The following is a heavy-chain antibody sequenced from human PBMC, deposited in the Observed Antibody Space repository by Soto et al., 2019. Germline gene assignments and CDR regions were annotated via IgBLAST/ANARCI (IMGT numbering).Heavy chain of an antibody. J-gene: IGHJ4*02. D-gene: IGHD4-17*01. CDR2: IYHSGST. V-gene: IGHV4-30-2*01. Sequence: QLQLQESGSGLVKPSQTLSLTCAVSGGSISSGGYSWSWIRQPPGKGLEWIGYIYHSGSTYYNPSLKSRVTISVDRSKNQFSLKLSYVTAADTAVYYCARGTDNYGDPHFDYWGQGTLVTVSS. CDR1: GGSISSGGYS. CDR3: ARGTDNYGDPHFDY.